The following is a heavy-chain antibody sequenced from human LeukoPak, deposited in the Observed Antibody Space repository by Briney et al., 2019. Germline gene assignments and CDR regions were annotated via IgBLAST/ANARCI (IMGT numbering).Heavy chain of an antibody. V-gene: IGHV4-59*12. CDR1: GGSISSYY. J-gene: IGHJ4*02. Sequence: PSETLSLTCTVSGGSISSYYWSWIRQPPGKGLEWIGYIYYSGSTNYNPSLKSRVTISVDTSKNQFSLKLSSVTAADTAVYYCAREGSYYYDSSGYYPPGGFDYWGQGTLVTVSS. CDR2: IYYSGST. CDR3: AREGSYYYDSSGYYPPGGFDY. D-gene: IGHD3-22*01.